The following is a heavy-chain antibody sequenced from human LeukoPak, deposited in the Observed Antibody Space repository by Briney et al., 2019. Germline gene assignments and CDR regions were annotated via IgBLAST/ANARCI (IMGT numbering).Heavy chain of an antibody. V-gene: IGHV3-23*01. CDR3: AKVGRDSSSPLDY. J-gene: IGHJ4*02. CDR1: GFSFRSYA. Sequence: GGSLRLSCAASGFSFRSYAMTWVRQAPGKGLGWVSAISYVGFNTYYADSVKGRFTISRDNSKNTTHLQLNSLRAEDTAVYYCAKVGRDSSSPLDYWGQGTLVTVSS. CDR2: ISYVGFNT. D-gene: IGHD6-13*01.